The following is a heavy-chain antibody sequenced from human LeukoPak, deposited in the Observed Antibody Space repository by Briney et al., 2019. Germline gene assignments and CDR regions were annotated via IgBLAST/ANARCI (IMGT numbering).Heavy chain of an antibody. D-gene: IGHD3-22*01. Sequence: ASVRVSCTASGYTFTTYPINWVRQAPGQGLVWRGWIDTNTGSPTYAQGLTGRFVFSLDTSVSAAFLQINSLKAEPTALYYCARGIDTTGYFNYWGQGTLVTVSS. CDR2: IDTNTGSP. V-gene: IGHV7-4-1*02. CDR1: GYTFTTYP. CDR3: ARGIDTTGYFNY. J-gene: IGHJ4*02.